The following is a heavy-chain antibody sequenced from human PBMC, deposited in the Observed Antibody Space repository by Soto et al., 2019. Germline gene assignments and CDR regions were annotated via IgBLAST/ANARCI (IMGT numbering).Heavy chain of an antibody. CDR3: ARDHVGAKGGRFDP. CDR2: MNPNSGNT. J-gene: IGHJ5*02. CDR1: GYTFTSYD. Sequence: ASVKVSCKASGYTFTSYDINWVRQATGQGLEWMGWMNPNSGNTDYAQKFQGRVTMTRNTSISTAYMELRSLRSEGTAVYCCARDHVGAKGGRFDPWGQGTLVTVSS. D-gene: IGHD1-26*01. V-gene: IGHV1-8*01.